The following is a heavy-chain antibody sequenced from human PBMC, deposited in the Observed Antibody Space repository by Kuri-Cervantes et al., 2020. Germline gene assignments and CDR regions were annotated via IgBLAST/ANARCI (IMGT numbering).Heavy chain of an antibody. D-gene: IGHD1-26*01. CDR1: GGSISSSSYY. CDR2: IYYSGST. Sequence: SETLSLTCTVSGGSISSSSYYWGWIRQPPGKGLEWIGSIYYSGSTYYNPSLKTRVTISVDKSKNQFSLKLSSVTAADTAVYYCARGTGSYTQFNYWGQGTLVTVSS. J-gene: IGHJ4*02. CDR3: ARGTGSYTQFNY. V-gene: IGHV4-39*07.